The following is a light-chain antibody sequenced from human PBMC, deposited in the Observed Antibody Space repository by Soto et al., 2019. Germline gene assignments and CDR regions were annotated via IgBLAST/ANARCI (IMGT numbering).Light chain of an antibody. CDR3: QQFDGSPET. J-gene: IGKJ2*01. CDR1: QSISSSRY. Sequence: EIVLTQSPGTLSLSPGERATLSCRASQSISSSRYVAWYQQKPGQAPRLLIYGATTRAPGIPDRFSGSGSGTDLTLTINRLEPEDFAVYYCQQFDGSPETFGQGTKVDIK. CDR2: GAT. V-gene: IGKV3-20*01.